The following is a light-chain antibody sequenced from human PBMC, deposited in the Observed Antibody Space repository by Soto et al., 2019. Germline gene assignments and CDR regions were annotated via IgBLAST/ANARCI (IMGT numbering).Light chain of an antibody. V-gene: IGKV3-11*01. CDR1: QSVSNY. CDR2: DAS. Sequence: EIVLTQSPATLSLSPGERATLSCRASQSVSNYLAWYQQKPGQAPRLLISDASNRATGIPARFSGSGSGTDFTLTISSLEPEDLAVYYCQQCSNWPPLTFGGGTKVEIK. J-gene: IGKJ4*01. CDR3: QQCSNWPPLT.